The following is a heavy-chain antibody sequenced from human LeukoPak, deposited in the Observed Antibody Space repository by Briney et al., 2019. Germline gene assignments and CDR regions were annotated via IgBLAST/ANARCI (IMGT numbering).Heavy chain of an antibody. Sequence: PSETLSLTCTVSGGSISSYYWSWIRQPPGKGLEWIGYIYYSGSTNYNPSLKSRVTISVDTSKNQFSLKLSSVTAADTAVYYCATNWNFRFDYWGQGTLVTVSS. CDR1: GGSISSYY. J-gene: IGHJ4*02. D-gene: IGHD1-7*01. V-gene: IGHV4-59*12. CDR2: IYYSGST. CDR3: ATNWNFRFDY.